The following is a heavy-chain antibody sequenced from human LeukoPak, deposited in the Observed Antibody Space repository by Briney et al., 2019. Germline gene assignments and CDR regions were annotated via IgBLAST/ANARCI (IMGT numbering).Heavy chain of an antibody. J-gene: IGHJ4*02. CDR1: GGSIFSSGYY. CDR3: ARGPGYYDTSGYLLYFDY. D-gene: IGHD3-22*01. V-gene: IGHV4-39*07. Sequence: PSETLSLTCTVSGGSIFSSGYYWGWVRQPPGKGLEWIGSIYYSGSTYYNPSLKSRVTISVDTSKNHFSLKLSSVTAADTAVYYCARGPGYYDTSGYLLYFDYWGQGTLVTVSS. CDR2: IYYSGST.